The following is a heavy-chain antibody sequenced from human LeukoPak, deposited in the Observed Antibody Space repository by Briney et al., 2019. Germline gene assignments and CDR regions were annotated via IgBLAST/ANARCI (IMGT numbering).Heavy chain of an antibody. D-gene: IGHD3-22*01. CDR2: VYYSGST. V-gene: IGHV4-59*08. CDR1: GDSISTYY. J-gene: IGHJ4*02. Sequence: SETLSLTCSVSGDSISTYYWRWLRQPPGKGLEWIGYVYYSGSTNYNPSLRSRVTISVDTSKNQFSLKLTSVTAADTAVYYCARYYDTSDYYHYCAQGTLVTVSS. CDR3: ARYYDTSDYYHY.